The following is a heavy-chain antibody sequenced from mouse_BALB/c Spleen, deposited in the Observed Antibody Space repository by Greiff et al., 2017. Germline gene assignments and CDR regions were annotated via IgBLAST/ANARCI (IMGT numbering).Heavy chain of an antibody. V-gene: IGHV2-9*02. J-gene: IGHJ4*01. D-gene: IGHD1-1*01. CDR3: AIHYGSSYHYAMDY. CDR2: IWAGGST. CDR1: GFSLTSYG. Sequence: VKLMESGPGLVAPSQSLSITCTVSGFSLTSYGVHWVRQPPGKGLEWLGVIWAGGSTNYNSALMSRLSISKDNSKSQVFLKMNSLQTDDTAMYYCAIHYGSSYHYAMDYWGQGTSVTVSS.